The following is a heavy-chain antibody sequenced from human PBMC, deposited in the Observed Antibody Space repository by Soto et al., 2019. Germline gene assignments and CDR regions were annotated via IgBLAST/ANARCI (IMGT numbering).Heavy chain of an antibody. CDR1: GFTFSSYW. CDR3: ARDPLIGDTDYGLDV. D-gene: IGHD2-21*01. V-gene: IGHV3-74*01. CDR2: INNDGSST. Sequence: HPGGSLRLSCAASGFTFSSYWMHWVRQAPGKGLVWVSRINNDGSSTSYAESVKGRFTISRDNAKSTLYLEMSSLRAGDTAVYYCARDPLIGDTDYGLDVWGQGTTVTVSS. J-gene: IGHJ6*02.